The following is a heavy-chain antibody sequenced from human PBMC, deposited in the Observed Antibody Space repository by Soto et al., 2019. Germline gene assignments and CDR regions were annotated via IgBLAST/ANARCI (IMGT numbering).Heavy chain of an antibody. CDR3: ARENNIWASEFDY. D-gene: IGHD7-27*01. Sequence: SETLSLTCAVYGGSFSGYYWSWIRQPPGKGLEWIGEINHSGSTNYNPSLKSRVTISVDTSKNQFSLKLSSVTAADTAVYYCARENNIWASEFDYWGQGTLVTVSS. CDR2: INHSGST. V-gene: IGHV4-34*01. CDR1: GGSFSGYY. J-gene: IGHJ4*02.